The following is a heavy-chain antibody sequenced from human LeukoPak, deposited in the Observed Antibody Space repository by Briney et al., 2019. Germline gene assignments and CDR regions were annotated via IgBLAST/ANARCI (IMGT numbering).Heavy chain of an antibody. D-gene: IGHD5-18*01. CDR1: GGSISNYY. CDR2: IYYSGST. Sequence: SETLSLTCTVSGGSISNYYWSWIRQPPGKGLEWIGYIYYSGSTTYNPSLKSRVTISVDTSKTQFSLKVSSVTAADTAVYYCARVGYSYGNGYYYYMDVWGKGTTVTVSS. V-gene: IGHV4-59*01. J-gene: IGHJ6*03. CDR3: ARVGYSYGNGYYYYMDV.